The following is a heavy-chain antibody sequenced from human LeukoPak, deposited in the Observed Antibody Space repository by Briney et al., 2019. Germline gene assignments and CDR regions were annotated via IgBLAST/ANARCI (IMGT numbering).Heavy chain of an antibody. CDR1: GYTFTSYG. CDR3: ARVQGGDYYDSSGYYPFDY. J-gene: IGHJ4*02. Sequence: ASVKVSCKASGYTFTSYGISWVRQAPGQGLEWMGWISAYNGNTNYAQKLQGRVTMTTDTSTSTAYMELRSLRSDDTAVYYCARVQGGDYYDSSGYYPFDYRGQGTLVTVSS. CDR2: ISAYNGNT. V-gene: IGHV1-18*01. D-gene: IGHD3-22*01.